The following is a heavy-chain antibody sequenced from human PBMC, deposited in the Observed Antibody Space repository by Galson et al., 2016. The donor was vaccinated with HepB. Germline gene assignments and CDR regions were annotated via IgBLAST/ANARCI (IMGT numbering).Heavy chain of an antibody. CDR1: GFTFSRYA. CDR3: AREPVESGITHFFDF. J-gene: IGHJ4*02. Sequence: SLRLSCAASGFTFSRYAVPWVRQTPDKGLQWVSVISRDGTKQYYADDVKGRFTISRDNSNDTVFLEMDSLTDEDTAVYYCAREPVESGITHFFDFWGQGTLVAVSS. V-gene: IGHV3-30*04. D-gene: IGHD3-10*01. CDR2: ISRDGTKQ.